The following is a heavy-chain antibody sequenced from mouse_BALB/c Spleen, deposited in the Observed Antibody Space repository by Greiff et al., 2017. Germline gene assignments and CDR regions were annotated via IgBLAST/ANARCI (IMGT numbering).Heavy chain of an antibody. J-gene: IGHJ2*01. CDR2: ISYSGST. Sequence: VQLKESGPGLVKPSQSLSLTCTVTGYSITSDYAWNWIRQFPGNKLEWMGYISYSGSTSYNPSLKSRISITRDTSKNQFFLQLNSVTTEDTATYYCARGGTGSFDYWGQGTTLTVSS. D-gene: IGHD3-1*01. V-gene: IGHV3-2*02. CDR1: GYSITSDYA. CDR3: ARGGTGSFDY.